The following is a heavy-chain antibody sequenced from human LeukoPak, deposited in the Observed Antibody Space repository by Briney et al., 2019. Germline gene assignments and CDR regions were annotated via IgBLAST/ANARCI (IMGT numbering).Heavy chain of an antibody. Sequence: GGSLRLSCAASGFTFSSYGMHWVRPAPGKGLEWVAFIRYDGSNKYYADSVKGRFTISRDNSKNTLYLQMNSLRAEDTAVYYCAAIPAAIREVDYWGQGTLVTVSS. CDR2: IRYDGSNK. V-gene: IGHV3-30*02. CDR1: GFTFSSYG. CDR3: AAIPAAIREVDY. J-gene: IGHJ4*02. D-gene: IGHD2-2*02.